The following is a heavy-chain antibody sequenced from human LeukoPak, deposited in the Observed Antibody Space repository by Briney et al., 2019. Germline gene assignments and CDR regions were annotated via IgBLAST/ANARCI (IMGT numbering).Heavy chain of an antibody. D-gene: IGHD3-10*01. Sequence: GGSLRLSWAAGGFSFSEHGMHWVRQAAGKGPEWVTVTWYDGINNHYADSVRGRFTISRDHSKNTVFLEMNSLRAEDTAVYHCARDRYFGSDGFDIWGPGTMVIVFS. J-gene: IGHJ3*02. CDR1: GFSFSEHG. V-gene: IGHV3-33*01. CDR2: TWYDGINN. CDR3: ARDRYFGSDGFDI.